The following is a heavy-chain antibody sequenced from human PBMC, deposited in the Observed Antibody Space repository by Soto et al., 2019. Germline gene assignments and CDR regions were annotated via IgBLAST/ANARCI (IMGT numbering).Heavy chain of an antibody. CDR3: AKVTGLVDPFDY. CDR2: IRSGGGST. CDR1: GFTFSSYG. Sequence: EVQLLESGGGLVQPGGSLRLSCAASGFTFSSYGMSWVRQAPGKGLEWVSAIRSGGGSTYSADSVKGRFTISRDNSKNTLYLQMNSLRAEDTAIYYCAKVTGLVDPFDYWGQGTLVTVSS. J-gene: IGHJ4*02. V-gene: IGHV3-23*01. D-gene: IGHD2-8*02.